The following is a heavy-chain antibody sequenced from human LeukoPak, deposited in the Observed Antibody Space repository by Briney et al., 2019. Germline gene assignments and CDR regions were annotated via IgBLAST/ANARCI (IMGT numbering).Heavy chain of an antibody. CDR1: GGSMSSYY. Sequence: SETLSLTCTVPGGSMSSYYWSWIRQPPGKGLEWIGYIYYSGSTNYNPSLKSRVTISVDTSKNQFSLRLSSVTAADTAVYYCASPGYFYGSGSVDDAFDIWGQGTMVTVSS. CDR3: ASPGYFYGSGSVDDAFDI. V-gene: IGHV4-59*01. CDR2: IYYSGST. J-gene: IGHJ3*02. D-gene: IGHD3-10*01.